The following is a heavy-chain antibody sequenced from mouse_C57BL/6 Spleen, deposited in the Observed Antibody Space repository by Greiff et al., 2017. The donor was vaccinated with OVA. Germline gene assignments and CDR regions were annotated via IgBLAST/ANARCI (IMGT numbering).Heavy chain of an antibody. CDR2: IDPSDSYT. CDR1: GYTFTSYW. CDR3: AALPTTGVADWYFDV. V-gene: IGHV1-69*01. J-gene: IGHJ1*03. D-gene: IGHD1-1*01. Sequence: QVQLQQPGAELVMPGASVKLSCKASGYTFTSYWMHWVKQRPGQGLEWIGEIDPSDSYTNYNQKFKGKSTLTVDKSSSTAYMQLSSLTSEDSAVYYGAALPTTGVADWYFDVWGTGTTVTVSS.